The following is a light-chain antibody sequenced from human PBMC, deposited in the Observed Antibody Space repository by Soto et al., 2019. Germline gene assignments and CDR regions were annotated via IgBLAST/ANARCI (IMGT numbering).Light chain of an antibody. CDR2: GAS. J-gene: IGKJ1*01. CDR1: QSVSSN. CDR3: QQYNNWRTWT. V-gene: IGKV3-15*01. Sequence: EIVFTQSPATLSVSPGERATLSCRASQSVSSNLAWYQQKPGQAPRLLLYGASTRANGIPGRFSGSGSGTELTLTISSLQSEAFAVYYCQQYNNWRTWTFGQGTKVDIK.